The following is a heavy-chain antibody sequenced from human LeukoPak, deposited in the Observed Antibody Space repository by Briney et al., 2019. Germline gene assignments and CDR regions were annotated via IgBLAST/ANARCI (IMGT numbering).Heavy chain of an antibody. J-gene: IGHJ4*02. CDR2: INHSGST. V-gene: IGHV4-34*01. Sequence: PSETLSLTCAVSGGSFSGYYWSWIRQPPGKGLEWIGEINHSGSTNYNPSLKSRVTISVDTSKNQFSLKLSSVTAADTAVYYCARGRVFWGQGTLVTVSS. CDR3: ARGRVF. CDR1: GGSFSGYY.